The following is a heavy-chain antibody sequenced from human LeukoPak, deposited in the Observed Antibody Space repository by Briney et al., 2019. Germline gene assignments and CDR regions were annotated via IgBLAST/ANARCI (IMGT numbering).Heavy chain of an antibody. V-gene: IGHV1-2*02. CDR2: INPNSGGT. J-gene: IGHJ4*02. Sequence: ASVKVSCKASGYTFTGYYMHWVRQAPGQGLEWMEWINPNSGGTNYAQKFQGRVTMTRDTSISTAYMELSRLRSDDTAVYYRAGNYYDSSGYPLDYWGQGTLVTVSS. CDR3: AGNYYDSSGYPLDY. D-gene: IGHD3-22*01. CDR1: GYTFTGYY.